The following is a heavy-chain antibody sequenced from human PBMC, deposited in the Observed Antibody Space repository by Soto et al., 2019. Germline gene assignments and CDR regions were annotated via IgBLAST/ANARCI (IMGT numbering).Heavy chain of an antibody. D-gene: IGHD3-10*01. CDR1: GDPFSTYG. Sequence: VQLVQSGAEVEKPGSSVKVSCEPSGDPFSTYGLNWVRQAPGQGLEWMGGIIPFSGTPNYAQKFQDRVTIAADEPTGTAYTEVTSVRLEDTAVYYCTRAHYRGGSGNFWINWFDSWGQGTLVTVSS. CDR2: IIPFSGTP. CDR3: TRAHYRGGSGNFWINWFDS. V-gene: IGHV1-69*01. J-gene: IGHJ5*01.